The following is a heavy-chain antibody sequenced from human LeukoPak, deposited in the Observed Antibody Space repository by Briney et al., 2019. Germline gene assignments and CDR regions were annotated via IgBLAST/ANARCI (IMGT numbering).Heavy chain of an antibody. CDR3: ARGIVVVTAATFDP. J-gene: IGHJ5*02. CDR2: IYYSGST. CDR1: GGSISSYY. Sequence: SETLSLTCTVSGGSISSYYWSWIRQPPGKGLEWIGYIYYSGSTNYNPSLKSRVTISVDTSKNQLSLKLSSVTAADTAVYYCARGIVVVTAATFDPWGQGTLVTVSS. D-gene: IGHD2-21*02. V-gene: IGHV4-59*01.